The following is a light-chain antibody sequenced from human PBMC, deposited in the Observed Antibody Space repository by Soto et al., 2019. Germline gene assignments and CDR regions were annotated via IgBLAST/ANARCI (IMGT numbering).Light chain of an antibody. J-gene: IGKJ5*01. Sequence: DIVLTQSPATLSLSPGDRVTLSCRASQSVSSDLAWYQQRPGQPPRLLIYGASARATGVPARFSGSGSGTEFTLPISSLQSEDFAVYYCQQYSNWPPITFGQGTRLDIK. V-gene: IGKV3-15*01. CDR1: QSVSSD. CDR3: QQYSNWPPIT. CDR2: GAS.